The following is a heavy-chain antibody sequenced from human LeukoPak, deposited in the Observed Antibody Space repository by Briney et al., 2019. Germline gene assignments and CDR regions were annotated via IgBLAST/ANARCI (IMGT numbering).Heavy chain of an antibody. CDR2: IYYSGST. Sequence: DPSETLSLTCTVSGGPISSSSYYWGWIRQPPGKGLEWIGSIYYSGSTYYNPSLKSRVTISVDTSKNQFSLKLSSVTAADTAVYYCARVGCSSTSCYSDWFDPWGQGTLVTVSS. J-gene: IGHJ5*02. V-gene: IGHV4-39*07. CDR1: GGPISSSSYY. D-gene: IGHD2-2*02. CDR3: ARVGCSSTSCYSDWFDP.